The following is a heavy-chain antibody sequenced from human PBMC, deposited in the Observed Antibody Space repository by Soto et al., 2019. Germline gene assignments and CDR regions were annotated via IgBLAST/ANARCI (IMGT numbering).Heavy chain of an antibody. CDR1: GGTFSSYA. CDR3: ARDLNQLYRAFDI. CDR2: IIPIFGTA. Sequence: SGEVSFKASGGTFSSYAISWVRQAPGQGLEWMGGIIPIFGTANYAQKFQGRVTITADESTSTAYMELSSLRSEDTAVYYCARDLNQLYRAFDIWGQGTMVTVSS. V-gene: IGHV1-69*13. D-gene: IGHD2-2*02. J-gene: IGHJ3*02.